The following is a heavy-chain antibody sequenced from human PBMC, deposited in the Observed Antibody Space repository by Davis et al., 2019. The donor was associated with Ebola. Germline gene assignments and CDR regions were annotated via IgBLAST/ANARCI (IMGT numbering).Heavy chain of an antibody. D-gene: IGHD3-16*01. V-gene: IGHV3-7*01. CDR1: GFTFRSYW. CDR3: AKDLGVIQPRYFDY. CDR2: INQDGSEK. J-gene: IGHJ4*02. Sequence: GGSLRLSCAASGFTFRSYWMSWVRQAPGKGLQWVANINQDGSEKNYVDSVKGRFTISRDNARNSLYLQMNSLRAEDTAVYYCAKDLGVIQPRYFDYWGQGTLVTVSS.